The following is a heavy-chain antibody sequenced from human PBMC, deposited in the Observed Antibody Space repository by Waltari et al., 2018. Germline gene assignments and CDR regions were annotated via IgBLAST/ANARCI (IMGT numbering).Heavy chain of an antibody. D-gene: IGHD3-10*01. CDR2: INPDGSQK. J-gene: IGHJ4*02. Sequence: EVQLVESGGGLVQPGGSLRLSCAASGFTFTPYWMKWIRQAPGKGLEWVANINPDGSQKFDVDSVKGRFTVSRDNAQNSLYLQMNNLRAEDTAVYYCTTLARGESGDYWGQGTLVTVSS. CDR1: GFTFTPYW. CDR3: TTLARGESGDY. V-gene: IGHV3-7*01.